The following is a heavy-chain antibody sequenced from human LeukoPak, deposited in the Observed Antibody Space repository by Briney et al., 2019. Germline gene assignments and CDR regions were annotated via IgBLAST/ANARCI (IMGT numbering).Heavy chain of an antibody. Sequence: SETLSLTCTVSGGSISSSSYYWGWIRQPPGKGLEWIRSIYYSGSTYYNPSLKSRVTISVDTSKNQISLEVTSVTAADTAIYYCGKTDIYFNPIDYWGPGSLVTVSS. CDR2: IYYSGST. V-gene: IGHV4-39*07. CDR3: GKTDIYFNPIDY. CDR1: GGSISSSSYY. J-gene: IGHJ4*02. D-gene: IGHD3-9*01.